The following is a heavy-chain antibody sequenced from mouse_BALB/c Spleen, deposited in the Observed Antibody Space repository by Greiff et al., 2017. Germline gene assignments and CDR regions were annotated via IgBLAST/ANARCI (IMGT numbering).Heavy chain of an antibody. CDR2: ISYDGSN. CDR3: ARNSGLRYAWFAY. D-gene: IGHD1-1*01. Sequence: EVKLEESGPGLVKPSQSLSLTCSVTGYSITSGYYWNWIRQFPGNKLEWMGYISYDGSNNYNPSLKNRISITRDTSKNQFFLKLNSVTTEDTATYYCARNSGLRYAWFAYWGQGTLVTVSA. V-gene: IGHV3-6*02. J-gene: IGHJ3*01. CDR1: GYSITSGYY.